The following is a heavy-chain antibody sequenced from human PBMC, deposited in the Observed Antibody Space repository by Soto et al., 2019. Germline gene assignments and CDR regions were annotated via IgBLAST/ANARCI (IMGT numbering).Heavy chain of an antibody. Sequence: SETLSLTCAVNGGSLSGYYGHWIRQAPVKGLEWIGEINQNGGTKYNPSLKSRVSISVVASTNQFSLKLNSVTAADTAVYYCGGAPGGVEAYCGKGTRGTVS. D-gene: IGHD1-26*01. CDR1: GGSLSGYY. J-gene: IGHJ1*01. V-gene: IGHV4-34*01. CDR2: INQNGGT. CDR3: GGAPGGVEAY.